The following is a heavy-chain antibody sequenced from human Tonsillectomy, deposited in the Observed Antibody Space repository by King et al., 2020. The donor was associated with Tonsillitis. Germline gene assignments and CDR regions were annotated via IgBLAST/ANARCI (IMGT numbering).Heavy chain of an antibody. D-gene: IGHD3-16*01. V-gene: IGHV3-23*04. Sequence: VQLVESGGGLVQPGGSLGLSCAASGFTFSSYALSWVRQAPGKGLEWVSGISGSGTTTFYADSVEGRFTISRDNSKNTLYLQVSSLRAEDTAVYYCAKVNGGFYEPENAFDLWGQGKMVTVSS. CDR2: ISGSGTTT. CDR3: AKVNGGFYEPENAFDL. J-gene: IGHJ3*01. CDR1: GFTFSSYA.